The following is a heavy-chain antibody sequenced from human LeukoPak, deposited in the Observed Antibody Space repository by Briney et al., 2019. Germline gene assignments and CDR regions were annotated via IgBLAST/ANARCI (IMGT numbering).Heavy chain of an antibody. CDR2: INHSGST. CDR3: AREPKWSYRFDY. CDR1: GGSFSGYY. D-gene: IGHD3-10*01. Sequence: SETLSLTCAVYGGSFSGYYWSWIRQPPGKGLEWIGEINHSGSTNYNPSLKSRVTISVDTSKNQFSLKLSSVTAADTAVYYCAREPKWSYRFDYWGQGTLVTVSS. J-gene: IGHJ4*02. V-gene: IGHV4-34*01.